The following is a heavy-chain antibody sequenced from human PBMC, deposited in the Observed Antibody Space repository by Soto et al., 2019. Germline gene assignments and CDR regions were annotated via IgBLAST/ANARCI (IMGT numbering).Heavy chain of an antibody. CDR3: AREKRYYFDY. Sequence: SETLSLTCTVSGGSVSSGSYYWSWIRQPPGKGLEWIGYIYYSGSTNYNPSLKSRVTISVDTSKNQFSLKLSSVTAADTAVYYCAREKRYYFDYWGQGTLVTVSS. J-gene: IGHJ4*02. V-gene: IGHV4-61*01. CDR1: GGSVSSGSYY. CDR2: IYYSGST.